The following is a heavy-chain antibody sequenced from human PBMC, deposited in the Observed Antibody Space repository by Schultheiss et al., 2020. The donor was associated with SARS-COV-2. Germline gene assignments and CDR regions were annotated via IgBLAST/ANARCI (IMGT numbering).Heavy chain of an antibody. J-gene: IGHJ3*02. D-gene: IGHD4-23*01. CDR3: ARAPTVVTRHAFDI. CDR2: INHSGST. CDR1: RASFSGYY. Sequence: SQTLSLTCRVFRASFSGYYWTWVRQPPGKGLEWIGEINHSGSTNYNPSLKSRVTISVDTSKNQFSLKLSSVTAADTAVYYCARAPTVVTRHAFDIWGQGTMVTVSS. V-gene: IGHV4-34*01.